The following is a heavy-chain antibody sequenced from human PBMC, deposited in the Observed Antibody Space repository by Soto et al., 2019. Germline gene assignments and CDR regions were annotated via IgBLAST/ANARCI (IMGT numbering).Heavy chain of an antibody. CDR3: ARDWVGDLAY. D-gene: IGHD4-17*01. Sequence: QVQLVQSGGEVKQPGASVKASCMLSGYTFTSYGISWVRQAPGQGLEWMGWISGYNGDTKYVQKFQGRVTLTTDTSTNTAYMEVRSLRSDDTAVYYCARDWVGDLAYWGQGTLVTVSS. J-gene: IGHJ4*02. CDR1: GYTFTSYG. V-gene: IGHV1-18*01. CDR2: ISGYNGDT.